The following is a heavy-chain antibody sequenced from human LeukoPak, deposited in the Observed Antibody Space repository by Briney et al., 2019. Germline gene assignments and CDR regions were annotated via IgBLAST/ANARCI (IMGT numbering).Heavy chain of an antibody. CDR3: ARLVYYDSRGYATFDY. D-gene: IGHD3-22*01. CDR1: GGSISSYY. Sequence: SETLSLTCTVSGGSISSYYWSWIRQPPGKGLEWIGYIYYSGSTNYNPSLKSRVTISVDTSKNQFSLKLSSVTAADTAVYYCARLVYYDSRGYATFDYWGQGTLVTVSS. CDR2: IYYSGST. V-gene: IGHV4-59*08. J-gene: IGHJ4*02.